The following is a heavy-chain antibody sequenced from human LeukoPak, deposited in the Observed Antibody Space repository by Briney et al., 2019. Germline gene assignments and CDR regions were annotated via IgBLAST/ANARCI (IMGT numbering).Heavy chain of an antibody. CDR2: IYPGDSDT. CDR3: ARRGFGGVVFDAFDI. J-gene: IGHJ3*02. D-gene: IGHD3-16*01. Sequence: GESLKISCKGSGYNFANYWIAWVRQVPGKGLEWMGIIYPGDSDTTYSPSFQGQVTISSDKSISTAYLQWSSLKASDTAMFFCARRGFGGVVFDAFDIWGQGTVVTVSS. V-gene: IGHV5-51*01. CDR1: GYNFANYW.